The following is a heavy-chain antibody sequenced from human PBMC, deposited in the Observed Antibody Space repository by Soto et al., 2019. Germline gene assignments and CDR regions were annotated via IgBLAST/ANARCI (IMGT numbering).Heavy chain of an antibody. CDR1: GSTFTSSA. CDR3: AAGREYDSSGYPF. CDR2: IVVGSGNT. V-gene: IGHV1-58*01. J-gene: IGHJ3*01. Sequence: SVKVSCKASGSTFTSSAVQWVRQARGQRLEWIGWIVVGSGNTNYAQKFQERVTITRDMSTSTAYMELSSLRSEDTAVYYCAAGREYDSSGYPFWGQGTMVTVSS. D-gene: IGHD3-22*01.